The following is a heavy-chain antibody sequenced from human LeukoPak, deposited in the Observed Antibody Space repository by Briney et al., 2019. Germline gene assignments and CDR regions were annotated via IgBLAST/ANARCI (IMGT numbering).Heavy chain of an antibody. CDR3: ARSGVATCHY. D-gene: IGHD2-15*01. CDR1: GVTFSNYA. J-gene: IGHJ4*02. CDR2: INPDDGGS. Sequence: GGSLRLSCQASGVTFSNYAMSWVRQAPGKGLEWVSSINPDDGGSFFANSVKGRFTISRDDSRSVVYLQMNSLRAEDTAVYYCARSGVATCHYWGQGILVTVSS. V-gene: IGHV3-23*01.